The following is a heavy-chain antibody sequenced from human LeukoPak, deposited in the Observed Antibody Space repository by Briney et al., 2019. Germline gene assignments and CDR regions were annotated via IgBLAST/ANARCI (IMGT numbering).Heavy chain of an antibody. D-gene: IGHD3-22*01. Sequence: SGGSLRLSCAASGFTFSSYAMHWVRQAPGKGLEWVAVISYDGSNKYYADSVKGRFTISRDNSKNTLYLQMNSLRAEDTAVYYCARGAYYYDSSGYYRKIYYFDYWGQGTLVTVSS. V-gene: IGHV3-30*01. J-gene: IGHJ4*02. CDR1: GFTFSSYA. CDR3: ARGAYYYDSSGYYRKIYYFDY. CDR2: ISYDGSNK.